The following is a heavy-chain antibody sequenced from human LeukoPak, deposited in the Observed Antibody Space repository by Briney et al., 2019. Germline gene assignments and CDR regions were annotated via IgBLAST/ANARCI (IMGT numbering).Heavy chain of an antibody. J-gene: IGHJ6*03. CDR2: INTNTGNP. CDR3: ARGTLGIPYNMDV. CDR1: GYTFTSYG. V-gene: IGHV7-4-1*02. D-gene: IGHD3-16*01. Sequence: ASVKVSCKASGYTFTSYGISWVRQAPGQGLEWMGWINTNTGNPTYAQGFTGRFVFSLDTSVSTAYLQISSLKAEDTAVYYCARGTLGIPYNMDVWGKGTTVTVSS.